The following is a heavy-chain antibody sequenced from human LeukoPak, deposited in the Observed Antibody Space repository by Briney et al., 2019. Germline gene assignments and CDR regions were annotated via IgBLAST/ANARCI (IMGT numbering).Heavy chain of an antibody. CDR2: ISASDDST. V-gene: IGHV3-23*01. CDR1: GFTFSKYD. D-gene: IGHD6-19*01. CDR3: TKRLVRHFDY. J-gene: IGHJ4*02. Sequence: GGSLRLSCAASGFTFSKYDMNWVRHAPGEGLEWVSTISASDDSTYYADSVKGRFTISRDKSTNTLYLQMNSLRAEDTAVYYCTKRLVRHFDYWGQGTLVTVSS.